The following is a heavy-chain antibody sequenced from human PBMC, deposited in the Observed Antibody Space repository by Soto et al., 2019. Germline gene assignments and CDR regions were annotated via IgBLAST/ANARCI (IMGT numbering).Heavy chain of an antibody. Sequence: GGSLRLSCAASGFTFSSYAMSWVRQAPGKGLEWVSAISGSGGSTYYAGSVKGRFTISRDNSKNTLYLQMNSLRAEDTAVYYCAKDMVVVAAPNYYYGMDVWGQGTTVTVSS. CDR2: ISGSGGST. V-gene: IGHV3-23*01. CDR1: GFTFSSYA. J-gene: IGHJ6*02. CDR3: AKDMVVVAAPNYYYGMDV. D-gene: IGHD2-15*01.